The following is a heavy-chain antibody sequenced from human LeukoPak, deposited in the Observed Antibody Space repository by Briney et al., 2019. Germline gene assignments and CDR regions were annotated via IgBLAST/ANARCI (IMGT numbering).Heavy chain of an antibody. V-gene: IGHV1-2*06. J-gene: IGHJ4*02. Sequence: GASVKVSCKASGYTFTGYYIHWVRQAPGQGLEWMGRINPNSGGTNYAQKFQGRVTMTRDTSISTAYMELSRLTSDDTAVYYCARDAIVRDYSNFDYWGQGTLVTVSS. CDR3: ARDAIVRDYSNFDY. CDR1: GYTFTGYY. CDR2: INPNSGGT. D-gene: IGHD4-11*01.